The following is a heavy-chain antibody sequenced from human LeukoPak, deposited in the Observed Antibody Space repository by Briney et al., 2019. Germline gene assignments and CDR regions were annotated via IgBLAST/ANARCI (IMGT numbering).Heavy chain of an antibody. D-gene: IGHD6-19*01. Sequence: GGSLRLSCAASGFTFSSYWMSWVRQAPGKGLEWVANIKQDGREKYYVDSVKGRFTISRDNAKNSLYLQMNSLRAEDTAVYYCARAIAVAGPYYFDYWGQGTLVTVSS. J-gene: IGHJ4*02. CDR2: IKQDGREK. CDR1: GFTFSSYW. V-gene: IGHV3-7*02. CDR3: ARAIAVAGPYYFDY.